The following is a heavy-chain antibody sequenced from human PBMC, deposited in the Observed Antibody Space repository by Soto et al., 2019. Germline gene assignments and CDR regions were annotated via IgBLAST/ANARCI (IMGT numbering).Heavy chain of an antibody. CDR1: GVSFSSFA. V-gene: IGHV3-23*01. CDR3: AKDPGAWYCCDS. J-gene: IGHJ4*02. Sequence: EVQLLDSGGGLVQPGGSLRLSCAASGVSFSSFAMSWVRQAPGKGLEWVSTISGSGGSPFYAYSVKGRFTSSRDNSKNTLSVQMNSLRAEDTAVYYCAKDPGAWYCCDSWGQGTLVTVSS. CDR2: ISGSGGSP. D-gene: IGHD2-15*01.